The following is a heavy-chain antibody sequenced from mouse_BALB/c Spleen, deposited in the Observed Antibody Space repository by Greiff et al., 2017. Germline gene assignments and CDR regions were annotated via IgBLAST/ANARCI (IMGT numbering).Heavy chain of an antibody. V-gene: IGHV3-8*02. CDR1: GDSITSGY. Sequence: EVKLMESGPSLVKPSQTLSLTCSVTGDSITSGYWNWILKFPGNKLEYMGYISYSGSTYYNPSLKSRISITRDTSKNQYDLQLNSVTTEDTATYDCARGGKVFDYWGQGTTLTVAS. J-gene: IGHJ2*01. CDR3: ARGGKVFDY. CDR2: ISYSGST.